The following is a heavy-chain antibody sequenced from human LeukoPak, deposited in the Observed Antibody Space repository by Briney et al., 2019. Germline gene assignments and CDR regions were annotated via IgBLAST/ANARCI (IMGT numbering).Heavy chain of an antibody. CDR3: VRGYGTGWYGGDY. CDR2: MNPNNGDT. V-gene: IGHV1-8*01. CDR1: GYSFINYD. D-gene: IGHD6-19*01. Sequence: VASVKVSCKASGYSFINYDINWVRQGTGQGLEWMGWMNPNNGDTGYAQKFQGRVTMTRNASAGTAHMELSSLKSDDTAVYFCVRGYGTGWYGGDYWGQGTLVTVSS. J-gene: IGHJ4*02.